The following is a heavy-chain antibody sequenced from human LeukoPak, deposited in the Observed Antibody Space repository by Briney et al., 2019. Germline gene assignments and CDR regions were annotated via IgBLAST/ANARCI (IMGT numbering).Heavy chain of an antibody. J-gene: IGHJ4*02. CDR2: ISWNSGSI. Sequence: GGSLRLSCAASGFTFDDYAMHWVRQAPGKGLEWVSGISWNSGSIGYADSVKGRFTISRDNAKNSLYLQMNSLRAEDTAVYYCARAMVRGVPDYWGQGTLVTVSS. CDR1: GFTFDDYA. CDR3: ARAMVRGVPDY. V-gene: IGHV3-9*01. D-gene: IGHD3-10*01.